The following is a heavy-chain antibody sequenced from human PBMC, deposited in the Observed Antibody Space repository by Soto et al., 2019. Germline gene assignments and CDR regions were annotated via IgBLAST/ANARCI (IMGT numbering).Heavy chain of an antibody. CDR3: ARDLAVVVGARKWFDS. J-gene: IGHJ5*01. D-gene: IGHD1-26*01. CDR2: ISPYNGNT. V-gene: IGHV1-18*01. Sequence: QVHLVQSGVEVKETGASVKVSCKASGYSFTYYGITWVRQAPGQGLEWVGWISPYNGNTNYAQKFQDRVTMTTDTSTDTVYMELRSLRSDDTAVYFCARDLAVVVGARKWFDSWGQGTLVTVSS. CDR1: GYSFTYYG.